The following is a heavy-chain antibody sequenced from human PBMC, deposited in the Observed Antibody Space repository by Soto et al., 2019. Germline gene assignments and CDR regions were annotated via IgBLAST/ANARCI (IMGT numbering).Heavy chain of an antibody. CDR2: IIPVFGTT. J-gene: IGHJ4*02. CDR1: GGLFSSYA. CDR3: AMGGSPYVWFNEF. D-gene: IGHD3-16*01. Sequence: QVQLVQSGAEVKKPGSSMKISCKASGGLFSSYAISWVRQVPGQGLEWMGGIIPVFGTTNYAQKFQDRVTITADESTNTAYMDLSSLRSEDTAIYYCAMGGSPYVWFNEFWGQGTLVTVSS. V-gene: IGHV1-69*01.